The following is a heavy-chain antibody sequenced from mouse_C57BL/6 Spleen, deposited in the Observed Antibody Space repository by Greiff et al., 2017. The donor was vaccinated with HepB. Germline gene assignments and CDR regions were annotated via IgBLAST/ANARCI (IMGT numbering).Heavy chain of an antibody. D-gene: IGHD1-1*01. J-gene: IGHJ3*01. CDR1: GFSLTSYG. Sequence: VKVVESGPGLVAPSQSLSITCTVSGFSLTSYGVDWVRQSPGKGLEWLGVIWGVGSTNYNSALKSRLSISKDNSKSQVFLKMNSLQTDDTAMYYCASARYYGSSYGFAYWGQGTLVTVSA. CDR2: IWGVGST. V-gene: IGHV2-6*01. CDR3: ASARYYGSSYGFAY.